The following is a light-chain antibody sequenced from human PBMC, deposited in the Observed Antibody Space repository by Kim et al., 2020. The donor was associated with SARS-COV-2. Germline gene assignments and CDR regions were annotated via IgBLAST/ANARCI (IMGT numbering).Light chain of an antibody. Sequence: SPGQTARITCSGDALPKQYAYWYQQKPGQAPVLVIYEDSERPSGIPERFSGSSSATTVTLTISGVQAEDEADYYCQSADSSGTYPVFGGGTQLTVL. CDR1: ALPKQY. J-gene: IGLJ3*02. CDR3: QSADSSGTYPV. CDR2: EDS. V-gene: IGLV3-25*03.